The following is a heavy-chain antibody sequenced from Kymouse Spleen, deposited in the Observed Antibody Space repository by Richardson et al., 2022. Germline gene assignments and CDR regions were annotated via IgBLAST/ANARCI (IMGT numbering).Heavy chain of an antibody. Sequence: QVQLVESGGGVVQPGRSLRLSCAASGFTFSSYGMHWVRQAPGKGLEWVAVIWYDGSNKYYADSVKGRFTISRDNSKNTLYLQMNSLRAEDTAVYYCAREAKLGWFDPWGQGTLVTVSS. D-gene: IGHD7-27*02. CDR3: AREAKLGWFDP. CDR2: IWYDGSNK. CDR1: GFTFSSYG. V-gene: IGHV3-33*01. J-gene: IGHJ5*02.